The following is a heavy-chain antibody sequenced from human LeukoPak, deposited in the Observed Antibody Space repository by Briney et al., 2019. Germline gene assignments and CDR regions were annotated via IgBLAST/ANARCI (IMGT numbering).Heavy chain of an antibody. J-gene: IGHJ4*02. CDR2: INHSGST. Sequence: SETLSLTCAVYGGSFSGYYWTWIRQPPGKGLEWIGEINHSGSTSYNPSLKSRVTISLDTSKNQFSLELTSVTAADTAVYYCARRRYDASGYYPSRGRYFDYWGQGTLVTVSS. D-gene: IGHD3-22*01. CDR1: GGSFSGYY. V-gene: IGHV4-34*01. CDR3: ARRRYDASGYYPSRGRYFDY.